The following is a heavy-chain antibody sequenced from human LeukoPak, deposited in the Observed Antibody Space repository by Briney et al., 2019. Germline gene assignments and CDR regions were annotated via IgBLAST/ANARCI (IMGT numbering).Heavy chain of an antibody. CDR2: ISYDGSNK. D-gene: IGHD6-13*01. V-gene: IGHV3-30*18. CDR3: AKRKSNSWYNLVGMDV. Sequence: PGRSLRLSCAASGFTFSTYGMHWGRQAPGKGLEGVAVISYDGSNKYYADSVKGRFTISRDNSKNTLYLQMNSLRAEDTAVYYCAKRKSNSWYNLVGMDVWGQGTTVTVS. J-gene: IGHJ6*02. CDR1: GFTFSTYG.